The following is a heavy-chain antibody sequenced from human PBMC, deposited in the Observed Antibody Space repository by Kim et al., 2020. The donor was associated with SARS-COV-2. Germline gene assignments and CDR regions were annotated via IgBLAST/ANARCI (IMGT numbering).Heavy chain of an antibody. J-gene: IGHJ4*02. CDR2: IKQDGSEK. Sequence: GGSLRLSCAASGFTFSIYWMTWVRQAPGKGLEWVANIKQDGSEKKYVDSVKGRFTISRDNANNSLYLQMNSLRVEDTAVYYCARSYSIDYWGQGIQVTVSS. CDR3: ARSYSIDY. D-gene: IGHD3-10*01. CDR1: GFTFSIYW. V-gene: IGHV3-7*01.